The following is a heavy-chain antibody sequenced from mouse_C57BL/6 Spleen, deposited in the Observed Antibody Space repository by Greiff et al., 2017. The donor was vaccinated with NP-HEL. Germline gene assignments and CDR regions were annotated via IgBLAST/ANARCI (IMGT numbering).Heavy chain of an antibody. J-gene: IGHJ3*01. CDR2: IRSKSNNYAT. D-gene: IGHD2-5*01. CDR1: GFSFNTYA. V-gene: IGHV10-1*01. CDR3: VRHDYSNHLFAY. Sequence: EVKLLESGGGLVQPKGSLKLSCAASGFSFNTYAMNWVRQAPGKGLEWVARIRSKSNNYATYYADSVKDRFTISRDDSESMLYLQMNNLKTEDTAMYYCVRHDYSNHLFAYWGQGTLVTVSA.